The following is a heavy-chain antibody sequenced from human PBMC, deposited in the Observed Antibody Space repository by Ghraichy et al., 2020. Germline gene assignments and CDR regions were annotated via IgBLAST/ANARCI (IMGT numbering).Heavy chain of an antibody. CDR2: IYSGGTT. J-gene: IGHJ4*02. Sequence: GGSLRLSCAASGFTVSSNYMSWVRQTPGKGLEWVSVIYSGGTTYYADSVKGRFTIARDNSKNTIYLQMNSLRAEDTAVYYCARDAPLYSSGCYYLDYWGQGTLVTVSS. CDR3: ARDAPLYSSGCYYLDY. V-gene: IGHV3-53*01. CDR1: GFTVSSNY. D-gene: IGHD6-19*01.